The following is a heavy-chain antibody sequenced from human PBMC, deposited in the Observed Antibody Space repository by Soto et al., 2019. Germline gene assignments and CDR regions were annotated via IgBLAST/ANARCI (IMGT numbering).Heavy chain of an antibody. CDR3: ARRARPDFYYMDV. CDR1: GFTLGGFA. CDR2: ISSNGVGT. V-gene: IGHV3-64*01. D-gene: IGHD6-6*01. Sequence: EVQLAESGGGLAQPGGSLRLSCAASGFTLGGFAWDGVPQAPGRGLGYVSGISSNGVGTYYANSVQGRFTISRDNSKNTVYLQMGSLRPEDMAVYYCARRARPDFYYMDVWGKGTTVTVSS. J-gene: IGHJ6*03.